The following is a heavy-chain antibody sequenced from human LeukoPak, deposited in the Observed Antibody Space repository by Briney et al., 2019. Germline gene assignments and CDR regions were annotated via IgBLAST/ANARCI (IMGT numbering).Heavy chain of an antibody. V-gene: IGHV3-21*01. Sequence: GGSLRLSCAASGFTFSSYSMNWVRRAPGKGLEWVSSISSSSSNIYYADSVKGRFTISRDNAKNSLYLQMNSLRAEDTAVYYCVQQLDPDYYYYGMDVWGQGTTVTVSS. CDR2: ISSSSSNI. D-gene: IGHD6-13*01. CDR3: VQQLDPDYYYYGMDV. CDR1: GFTFSSYS. J-gene: IGHJ6*02.